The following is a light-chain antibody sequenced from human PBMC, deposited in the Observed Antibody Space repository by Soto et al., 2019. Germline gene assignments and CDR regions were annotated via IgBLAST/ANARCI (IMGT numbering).Light chain of an antibody. CDR2: GAS. CDR1: QSISSK. CDR3: QQYNSWTTST. J-gene: IGKJ5*01. Sequence: EIVMTQSPATLSVSPGGRATLSCRASQSISSKLGWYQQRPGQAPRLLIYGASTRATGIPARFSGSGSGTEVTLTVGRLQSEDSAVYYCQQYNSWTTSTFGQGTRLEIK. V-gene: IGKV3-15*01.